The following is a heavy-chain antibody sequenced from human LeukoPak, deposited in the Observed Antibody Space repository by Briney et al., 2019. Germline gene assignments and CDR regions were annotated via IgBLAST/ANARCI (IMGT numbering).Heavy chain of an antibody. CDR1: GFTFSSYS. D-gene: IGHD4-23*01. Sequence: GGSLRLSCAASGFTFSSYSMNWVRQAPGKGLEWVSSIGGSSKSIYYADSVKGRFTISRGNAKNSLYLQMNSLRAEDTAVYYCAREGNGGNSEAFDIWGQGTMVTVSS. V-gene: IGHV3-21*01. CDR2: IGGSSKSI. J-gene: IGHJ3*02. CDR3: AREGNGGNSEAFDI.